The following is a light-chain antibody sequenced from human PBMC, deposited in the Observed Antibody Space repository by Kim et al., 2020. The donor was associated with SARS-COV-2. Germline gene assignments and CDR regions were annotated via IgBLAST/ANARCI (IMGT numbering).Light chain of an antibody. CDR3: ATWDDSLNGWV. CDR2: SNN. V-gene: IGLV1-44*01. J-gene: IGLJ3*02. Sequence: GQRVTNSCSGGTSNTESNTVNWYQQLPGTAPKLLIYSNNQRPSGVPDRFSGSKSDTSASLAISGLQSEDEADYYCATWDDSLNGWVFGGGTQLTVL. CDR1: TSNTESNT.